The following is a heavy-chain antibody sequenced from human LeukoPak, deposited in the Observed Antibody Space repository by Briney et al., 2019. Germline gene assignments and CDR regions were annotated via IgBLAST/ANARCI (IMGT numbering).Heavy chain of an antibody. CDR1: GNSLSELS. CDR2: FDPEEAEM. V-gene: IGHV1-24*01. D-gene: IGHD3-3*01. CDR3: TTRSVDFWGGFLN. J-gene: IGHJ1*01. Sequence: ASVTVCRKVSGNSLSELSIQWVRQAPGKGLECMGGFDPEEAEMVYAQNFQGRVTMTEDTSTQTAYMELSGLTSDDTAVYYCTTRSVDFWGGFLNWGPG.